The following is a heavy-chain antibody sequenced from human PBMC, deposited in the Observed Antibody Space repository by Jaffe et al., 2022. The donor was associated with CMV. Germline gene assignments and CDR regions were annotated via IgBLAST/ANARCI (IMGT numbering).Heavy chain of an antibody. Sequence: QLQLQESGPGLVKPSETLSLTCIVSGDSIGISRHFWGWVRQPPGKGLEWIGTVDDTRINHYNPTLESRVTISVDTSKNQFSLKLTSVTAADTATYYCARLDPTGTGRGVFRYWGQGTLVTVSS. CDR1: GDSIGISRHF. J-gene: IGHJ4*02. CDR3: ARLDPTGTGRGVFRY. D-gene: IGHD1-1*01. V-gene: IGHV4-39*01. CDR2: VDDTRIN.